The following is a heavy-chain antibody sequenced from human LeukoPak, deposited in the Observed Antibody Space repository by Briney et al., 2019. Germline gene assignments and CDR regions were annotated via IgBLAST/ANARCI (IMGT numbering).Heavy chain of an antibody. CDR2: IYYSGGT. J-gene: IGHJ4*02. D-gene: IGHD5-18*01. CDR3: ARLYSYGYPFDY. Sequence: SETLSLTCTVSGGSISSSSYYWGWIRQPPGKGLEWIGSIYYSGGTYYNPSLKSRVTISVDTSKNQFSLKLSSVTAADTAVYYCARLYSYGYPFDYWGQGTLVTVSS. V-gene: IGHV4-39*01. CDR1: GGSISSSSYY.